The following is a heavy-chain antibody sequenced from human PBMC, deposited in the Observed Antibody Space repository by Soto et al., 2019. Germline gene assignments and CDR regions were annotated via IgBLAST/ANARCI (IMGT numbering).Heavy chain of an antibody. V-gene: IGHV4-34*01. D-gene: IGHD3-10*01. CDR2: INHSGST. J-gene: IGHJ6*03. CDR3: ASIYGWGIYAGGGLGHASGYYMDV. Sequence: SETLSLTCAVYGGSFSGYYWSWIRQPPGKGLEWIGEINHSGSTNYNPPLKSRVTISVDTSKNQFSLKLSSVTAADTAVYYCASIYGWGIYAGGGLGHASGYYMDVGGKGPRSTFSS. CDR1: GGSFSGYY.